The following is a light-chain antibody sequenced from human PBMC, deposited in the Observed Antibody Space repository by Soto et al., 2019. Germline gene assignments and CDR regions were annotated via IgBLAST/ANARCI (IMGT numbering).Light chain of an antibody. CDR3: QQANSFPLT. CDR1: QGINNW. J-gene: IGKJ4*01. V-gene: IGKV1-12*01. CDR2: AAS. Sequence: DIPMTQSPSSVSAFVGDRVSITCRASQGINNWLAWYQQKAGKAPKLLIYAASSLQSGVPSRFGGSGSGTGFTLTTSSLQPEDSATYFCQQANSFPLTFGGGTIIEIK.